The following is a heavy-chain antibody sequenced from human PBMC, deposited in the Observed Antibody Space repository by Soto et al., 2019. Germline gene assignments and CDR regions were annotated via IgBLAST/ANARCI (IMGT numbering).Heavy chain of an antibody. CDR2: IYYSGST. Sequence: SETLSLTCTVSRGSISSSSYYGVWIRQPPGKGLEWIGSIYYSGSTYYNPSLKSRVTISVDTSKNQFSLKLSSVTAADTAVYYCARHNFDLLTPRGYNWFDPWGQGTLVTVSS. CDR3: ARHNFDLLTPRGYNWFDP. J-gene: IGHJ5*02. D-gene: IGHD3-9*01. CDR1: RGSISSSSYY. V-gene: IGHV4-39*01.